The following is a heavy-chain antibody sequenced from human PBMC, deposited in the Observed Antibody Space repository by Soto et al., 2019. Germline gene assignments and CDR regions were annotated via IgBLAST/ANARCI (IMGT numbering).Heavy chain of an antibody. V-gene: IGHV3-23*01. CDR2: ISNNGGTT. CDR3: ANRPGDPYYFDF. CDR1: GFTFSSRA. J-gene: IGHJ4*02. Sequence: GGSLRLSCAASGFTFSSRAMTWVRQTPGKGPEWVSSISNNGGTTYYADSVKGRFTISRDNSKNTLYLQMSSLRVEDTAIYYCANRPGDPYYFDFWGPGTLVTVSS.